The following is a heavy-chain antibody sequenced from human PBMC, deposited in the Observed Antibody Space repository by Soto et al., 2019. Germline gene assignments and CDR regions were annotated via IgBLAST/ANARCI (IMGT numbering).Heavy chain of an antibody. J-gene: IGHJ4*02. CDR1: GFTFDDHA. CDR3: AKAAPHDFWSAYRDFDF. D-gene: IGHD3-3*01. Sequence: MQLVESGGGFVQPGRSLTLSCAASGFTFDDHAMHWVRQGPGKGLEWVSGINWNSATLDYAASVKGRFTISRDNAKTYVSLQMNGLRDEDTALYFCAKAAPHDFWSAYRDFDFWGQGALVIVSS. CDR2: INWNSATL. V-gene: IGHV3-9*01.